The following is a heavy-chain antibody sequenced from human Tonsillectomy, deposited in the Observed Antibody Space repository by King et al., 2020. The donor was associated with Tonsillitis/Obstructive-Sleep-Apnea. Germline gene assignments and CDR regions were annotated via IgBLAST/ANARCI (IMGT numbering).Heavy chain of an antibody. J-gene: IGHJ6*03. CDR1: GGSISSSSYY. CDR2: IYYSGST. Sequence: QLQESGPGLVKPSETLSLTCTVSGGSISSSSYYWGWIRQPPGKGLECIGSIYYSGSTYYNPSLKSRVTISVDTSKNQFSLKLSSVTAADTAVYYCATPHYYYYYMDVWGKGTTVTVSS. CDR3: ATPHYYYYYMDV. V-gene: IGHV4-39*01.